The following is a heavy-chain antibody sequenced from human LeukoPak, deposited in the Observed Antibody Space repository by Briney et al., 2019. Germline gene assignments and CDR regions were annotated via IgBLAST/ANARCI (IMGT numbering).Heavy chain of an antibody. CDR1: GYSFTSYW. D-gene: IGHD3-22*01. V-gene: IGHV5-51*01. Sequence: GESLKISCKGSGYSFTSYWIGWVRQMPGKGLGWMGIIYPGDSDTRYSPSFQGQVTISADKSISTAYLQWSSLKSSDTAIYYCARRLDSSGYFPAFDIWGQGTMVTVSS. J-gene: IGHJ3*02. CDR3: ARRLDSSGYFPAFDI. CDR2: IYPGDSDT.